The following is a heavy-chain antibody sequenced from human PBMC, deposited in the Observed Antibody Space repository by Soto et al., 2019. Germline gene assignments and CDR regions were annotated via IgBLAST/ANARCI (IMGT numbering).Heavy chain of an antibody. CDR3: ARGWSIAARSYYYYYGMDV. V-gene: IGHV1-8*01. D-gene: IGHD6-6*01. Sequence: QVQLVQSGAEVKKPGASVKVSCKASGYTFTSYDINWVRQATGQGLEWMGWMNPNSGNTDDAQKCQGRVTMTRNNSLRTAYMELSSRRSEDTAVYYCARGWSIAARSYYYYYGMDVWGQGTTFTVSS. CDR2: MNPNSGNT. CDR1: GYTFTSYD. J-gene: IGHJ6*02.